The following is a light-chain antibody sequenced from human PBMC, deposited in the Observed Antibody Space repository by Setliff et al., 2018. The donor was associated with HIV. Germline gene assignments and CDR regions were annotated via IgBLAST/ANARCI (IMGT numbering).Light chain of an antibody. V-gene: IGLV2-14*02. Sequence: QSALTQPASVSGSPGQSITISCTVTSSDVGSFNLVSWYQQHPGKAPKLIIFEVTYRPSGVSNRFSGSKSGNTASLTISGLQAEDEADYYCSSYTTNTTFVFGTGTKVTVL. J-gene: IGLJ1*01. CDR3: SSYTTNTTFV. CDR1: SSDVGSFNL. CDR2: EVT.